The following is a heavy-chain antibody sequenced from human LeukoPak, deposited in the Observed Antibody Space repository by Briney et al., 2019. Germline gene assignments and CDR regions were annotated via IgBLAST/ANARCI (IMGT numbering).Heavy chain of an antibody. Sequence: ASVKVSCKACGYNFTNYAIHWVRQAPGQRLEWIGWINDGNGNTKYSQKVQGRVTITRDTSASTAYMELSSLRSEDTAVYYCAVISSVVRALTGESWGQGTQVTVSS. CDR1: GYNFTNYA. CDR2: INDGNGNT. D-gene: IGHD3-10*01. CDR3: AVISSVVRALTGES. J-gene: IGHJ5*02. V-gene: IGHV1-3*01.